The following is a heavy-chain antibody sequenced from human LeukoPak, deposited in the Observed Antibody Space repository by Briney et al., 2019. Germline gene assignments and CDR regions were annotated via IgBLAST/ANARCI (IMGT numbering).Heavy chain of an antibody. D-gene: IGHD6-13*01. CDR2: IYYSGST. V-gene: IGHV4-59*01. Sequence: SETLSLTCTVSGGSISSYYWSWIRQLPGKGLEWIGYIYYSGSTNYNPSLKSRVTISVDTSKNQFSLKLSSVTAADTAVYYCARAPIAAAATTVWGQGTLVTVSS. CDR1: GGSISSYY. J-gene: IGHJ4*02. CDR3: ARAPIAAAATTV.